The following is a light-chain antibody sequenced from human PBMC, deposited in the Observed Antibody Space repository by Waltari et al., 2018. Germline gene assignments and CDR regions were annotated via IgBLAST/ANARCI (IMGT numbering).Light chain of an antibody. CDR2: GAS. V-gene: IGKV3-20*01. Sequence: EIVLTQSPGTLSVSPGERVTVSCRASQTITGSWLTWYHQKPGQAPRLLIYGASYSAPGILDRFSGSGSGADVSLTISSLEQEDAAVYYCQQYDGSVVTFGGGTKVEIK. CDR1: QTITGSW. CDR3: QQYDGSVVT. J-gene: IGKJ4*01.